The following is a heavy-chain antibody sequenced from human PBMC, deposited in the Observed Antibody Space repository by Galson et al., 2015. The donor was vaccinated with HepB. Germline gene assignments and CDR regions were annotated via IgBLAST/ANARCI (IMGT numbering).Heavy chain of an antibody. J-gene: IGHJ6*02. CDR2: IIPIFGTA. CDR3: ARGPDYYDSSGYYGNYYYYGMDV. D-gene: IGHD3-22*01. Sequence: SVKVSCKASGGTFSSYAISWVRQAPGQGLEWMGGIIPIFGTANYAQKFQGRVTITADESTSTAYMELSSLGSEDTAVYYCARGPDYYDSSGYYGNYYYYGMDVWGQGTTVTVSS. CDR1: GGTFSSYA. V-gene: IGHV1-69*13.